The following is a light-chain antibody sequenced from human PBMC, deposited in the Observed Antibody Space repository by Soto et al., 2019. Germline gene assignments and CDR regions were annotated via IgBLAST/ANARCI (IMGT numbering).Light chain of an antibody. CDR2: AAS. V-gene: IGKV1-17*01. Sequence: DIQMTQSPASLSASVGDRVTITCRASQDIRSALGWYQQKPGRAPKRLMFAASRLQSGVPSRFSGRGSGTEFTLTISSRQPEDFATYYCLQHNTYPRAFGQGTKVEMK. CDR3: LQHNTYPRA. J-gene: IGKJ1*01. CDR1: QDIRSA.